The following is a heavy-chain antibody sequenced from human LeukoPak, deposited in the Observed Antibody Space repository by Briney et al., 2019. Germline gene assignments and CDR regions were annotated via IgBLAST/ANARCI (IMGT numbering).Heavy chain of an antibody. V-gene: IGHV3-48*01. D-gene: IGHD1-26*01. CDR1: GFTFSSYS. CDR2: ISSGSSTI. J-gene: IGHJ4*02. Sequence: GGSLRLSCAASGFTFSSYSMNWVRQAPGKGLEWVSYISSGSSTIYYADSVKGRFTISRDNAKNSLYLQMNSLRAEDTAVYYCARVWREDYWGQGTLVTVSS. CDR3: ARVWREDY.